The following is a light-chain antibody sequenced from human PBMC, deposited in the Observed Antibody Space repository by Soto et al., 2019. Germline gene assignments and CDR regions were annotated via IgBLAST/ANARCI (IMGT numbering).Light chain of an antibody. J-gene: IGLJ2*01. CDR2: AVT. CDR1: SSDVGGYNY. CDR3: SSYSSSTAVE. Sequence: QSALTQPASVSGSPGQSITISCTGTSSDVGGYNYVSWYQQQPGKAPKLMIYAVTDRPSGVSYGFSGSKSGITASLTISGLQADDEADYYCSSYSSSTAVEFGGGTKLTLL. V-gene: IGLV2-14*01.